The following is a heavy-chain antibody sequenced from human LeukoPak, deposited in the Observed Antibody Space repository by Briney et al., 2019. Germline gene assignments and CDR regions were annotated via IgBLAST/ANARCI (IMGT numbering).Heavy chain of an antibody. CDR1: GFTFSSYG. CDR3: KISNSRIPGVDY. D-gene: IGHD2/OR15-2a*01. J-gene: IGHJ4*02. CDR2: ISYDGSNK. Sequence: GGSLRLSCAASGFTFSSYGMHWVRQAPGKGLEWVTVISYDGSNKYYADSVKGRFTISRDNSKNTLYLQMNSLRAEDTAVCYCKISNSRIPGVDYWGQGTLVTVSS. V-gene: IGHV3-30*03.